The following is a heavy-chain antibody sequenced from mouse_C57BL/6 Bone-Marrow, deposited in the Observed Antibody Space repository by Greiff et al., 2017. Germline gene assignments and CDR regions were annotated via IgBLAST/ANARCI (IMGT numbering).Heavy chain of an antibody. J-gene: IGHJ4*01. CDR2: ILPGSGST. V-gene: IGHV1-9*01. D-gene: IGHD1-1*01. CDR3: ARDYCGSSGVDYAMDY. CDR1: GYTFTGYW. Sequence: QVQLQQSGAELMKPGASVKLSCKATGYTFTGYWIEWVKQRPGHGLEWIGEILPGSGSTNYNEKFKGKATFTADTSSNSAYMHLSSLTTEDSAIYDCARDYCGSSGVDYAMDYWGQGTSVTVSS.